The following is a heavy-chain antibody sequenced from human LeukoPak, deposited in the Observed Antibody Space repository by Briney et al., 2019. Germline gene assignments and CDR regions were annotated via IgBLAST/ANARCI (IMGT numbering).Heavy chain of an antibody. CDR1: GVSISSGGYS. J-gene: IGHJ4*02. CDR2: IYSGGST. D-gene: IGHD4-17*01. CDR3: VGDYGDYLGLDF. Sequence: ETLSLTCAVSGVSISSGGYSWSWVRQAPGKGLEWVSVIYSGGSTYYADSVKGRFTISRDNAKNSLYLQINSLRAEDTAVYYCVGDYGDYLGLDFWGQGTLITVSS. V-gene: IGHV3-53*01.